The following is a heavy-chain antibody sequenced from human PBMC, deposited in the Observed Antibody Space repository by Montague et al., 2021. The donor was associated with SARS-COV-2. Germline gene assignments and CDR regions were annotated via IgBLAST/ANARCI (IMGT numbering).Heavy chain of an antibody. CDR2: INHNGTA. Sequence: SETLSLTCAVYGGSFTGYYWSWLRQSPRSGPEWIAEINHNGTANLNPSLKSRVSISVDTSKNQFTLKLTSVTAADTAMYYCAKEREVVRAARTLVAFDLWGQGTMVTVSS. D-gene: IGHD2-2*01. V-gene: IGHV4-34*01. CDR1: GGSFTGYY. J-gene: IGHJ3*01. CDR3: AKEREVVRAARTLVAFDL.